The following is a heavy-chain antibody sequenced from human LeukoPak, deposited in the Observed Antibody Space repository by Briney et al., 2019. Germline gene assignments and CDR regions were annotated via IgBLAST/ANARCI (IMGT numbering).Heavy chain of an antibody. CDR2: ISYDGSNK. CDR1: GFTFSSYA. J-gene: IGHJ2*01. Sequence: GGSLRLSCAASGFTFSSYAMHWVRQAPGKGLEWVAVISYDGSNKYYADSVKGRFTISRDNSKNTLYLQMNSLRAEDTAVYYCARGTTTYPSWYFELWGRGTLVTVSS. CDR3: ARGTTTYPSWYFEL. V-gene: IGHV3-30-3*01. D-gene: IGHD2/OR15-2a*01.